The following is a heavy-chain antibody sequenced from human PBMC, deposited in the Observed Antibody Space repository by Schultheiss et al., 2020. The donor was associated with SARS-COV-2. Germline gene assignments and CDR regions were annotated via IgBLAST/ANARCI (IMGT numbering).Heavy chain of an antibody. J-gene: IGHJ4*02. CDR2: IYYSGST. Sequence: LRLSCAVSGGSVSSGSYYWSWIRQPPGKGLEWIGYIYYSGSTYYNPSLKSRVTISVDTSKNQFSLKLSSVTAADTAVYYCARSLAYGAFDYWGQGTLVTVSS. D-gene: IGHD4/OR15-4a*01. V-gene: IGHV4-31*11. CDR1: GGSVSSGSYY. CDR3: ARSLAYGAFDY.